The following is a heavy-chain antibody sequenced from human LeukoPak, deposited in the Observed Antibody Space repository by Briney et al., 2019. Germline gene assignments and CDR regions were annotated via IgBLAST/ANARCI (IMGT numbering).Heavy chain of an antibody. CDR1: GFRFSSYA. D-gene: IGHD3-16*01. CDR2: LDGDSGRT. J-gene: IGHJ3*01. V-gene: IGHV3-23*01. Sequence: GGSLRLSCAASGFRFSSYAMSWVRQAPGKGLEWVSGLDGDSGRTYYADSVKGRFTVSRDNSKNTLYLQMSSLRDEDTAVYYCAKDITLGDGRLAFDFWGQGTLVTVSS. CDR3: AKDITLGDGRLAFDF.